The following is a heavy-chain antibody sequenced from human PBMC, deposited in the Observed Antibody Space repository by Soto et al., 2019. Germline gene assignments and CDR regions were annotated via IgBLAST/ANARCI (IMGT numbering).Heavy chain of an antibody. V-gene: IGHV3-30-3*01. J-gene: IGHJ4*02. CDR2: ISYDGTNK. CDR1: GFSFSISP. D-gene: IGHD7-27*01. Sequence: QVQLVESGGGVVQPGRSLRLSCAASGFSFSISPMHWVRQAPGKGPEWVALISYDGTNKFYADSVKGRFTISRDNSKSTLYLHVDSLRPEDAAVYYCARDPKTSGGQHWAFNYFDSWRQGTLVTVSS. CDR3: ARDPKTSGGQHWAFNYFDS.